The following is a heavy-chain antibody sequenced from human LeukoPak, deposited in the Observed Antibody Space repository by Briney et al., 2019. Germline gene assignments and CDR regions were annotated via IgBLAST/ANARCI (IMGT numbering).Heavy chain of an antibody. CDR2: IYYSGST. D-gene: IGHD5-12*01. CDR1: GGSISSYS. V-gene: IGHV4-59*01. CDR3: ARMMDIVATIGFDP. J-gene: IGHJ5*02. Sequence: SETLSLTCTVSGGSISSYSWSWIRQPPGKGLEWIGYIYYSGSTNYNPSLKSRVTISVDTSKNQFSLKLSSVTAADTAVYYCARMMDIVATIGFDPWGQGTLVTVSS.